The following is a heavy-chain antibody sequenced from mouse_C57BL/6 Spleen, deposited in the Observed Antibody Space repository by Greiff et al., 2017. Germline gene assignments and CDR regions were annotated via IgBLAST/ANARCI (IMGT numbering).Heavy chain of an antibody. J-gene: IGHJ4*01. Sequence: VQLQQSGPVLVKPGASVKMSCKASGYTFPAYYMNWVKQSHGKSLEWIGVINPYNGGTSYNQKFKGKATLTVDKSSSTAYMELNSLTSEDSAVYYCARYLLRHARDYWGQGTSVTVSS. CDR3: ARYLLRHARDY. V-gene: IGHV1-19*01. D-gene: IGHD1-2*01. CDR2: INPYNGGT. CDR1: GYTFPAYY.